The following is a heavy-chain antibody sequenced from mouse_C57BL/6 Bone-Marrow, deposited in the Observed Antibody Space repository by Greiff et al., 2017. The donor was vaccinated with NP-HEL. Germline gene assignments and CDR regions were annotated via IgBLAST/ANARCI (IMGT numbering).Heavy chain of an antibody. V-gene: IGHV2-2*01. J-gene: IGHJ1*03. D-gene: IGHD2-5*01. Sequence: QVHVKQSGPGLVQPSQSLSITCTVSGFSLTSYGVHWVRQSPGKGLEWLGVIWSGGSTDYNAAFISRLSISKDNSKSQVFFKMNSLQADYTAIYYCASTYYSNYGHFDVWGTGTTVTVSS. CDR1: GFSLTSYG. CDR3: ASTYYSNYGHFDV. CDR2: IWSGGST.